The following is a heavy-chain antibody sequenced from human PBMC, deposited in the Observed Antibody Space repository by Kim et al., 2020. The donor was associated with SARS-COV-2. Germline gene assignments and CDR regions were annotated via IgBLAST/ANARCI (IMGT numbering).Heavy chain of an antibody. Sequence: SETLSLTCAVYGRSFSGYYWTWIRQAPGTGLQWIGESTPTGTTNYDPSLRSRVTISMAASEKQFSLTLTSATAADTAVYYCARGKSEYFGSGRARSFDLWGRGSLVTVSS. J-gene: IGHJ2*01. CDR3: ARGKSEYFGSGRARSFDL. CDR2: STPTGTT. CDR1: GRSFSGYY. V-gene: IGHV4-34*01. D-gene: IGHD3-10*01.